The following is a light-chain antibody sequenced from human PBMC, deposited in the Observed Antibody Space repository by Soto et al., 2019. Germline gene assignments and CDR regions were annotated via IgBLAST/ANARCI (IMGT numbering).Light chain of an antibody. J-gene: IGKJ2*01. CDR3: QQYSKEST. CDR2: KAS. CDR1: QNVSNW. Sequence: DVEMTQSPSTLPTSIGDRVTINCRASQNVSNWLAWYQQKPGKAPKLLIYKASRLESGVPSRFSASGSGTDCTLTINSLQSDDFATDFCQQYSKESTFGQGTKLEIK. V-gene: IGKV1-5*03.